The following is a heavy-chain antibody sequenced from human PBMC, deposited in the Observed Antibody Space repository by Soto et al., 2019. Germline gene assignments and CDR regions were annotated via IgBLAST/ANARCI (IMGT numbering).Heavy chain of an antibody. CDR1: GFTFSSYA. CDR3: ARDHGAGGSSEGY. CDR2: ISYDGSNK. D-gene: IGHD6-6*01. V-gene: IGHV3-30-3*01. J-gene: IGHJ4*02. Sequence: GGSLRLSCAASGFTFSSYAMHWVRQAPGKGLEWVAVISYDGSNKYYAGYVKGRFTISRDNSKNTLYLQMNSLRAEDTAVYYCARDHGAGGSSEGYWGQGALVTVSS.